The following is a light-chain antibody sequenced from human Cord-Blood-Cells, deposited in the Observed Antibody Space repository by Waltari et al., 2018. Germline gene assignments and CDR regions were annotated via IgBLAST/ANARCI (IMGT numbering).Light chain of an antibody. CDR1: SSDVGGYNI. CDR2: DVS. V-gene: IGLV2-14*03. Sequence: QSALTQPASVSGSPGQSITISCTGTSSDVGGYNIVSWYQQHPGKAPKPMIYDVSKRPSGVSNRFPGSKSGNTASLTISGLQAEDEADYYCSSYTSSSTWVFGGGTKLTVL. CDR3: SSYTSSSTWV. J-gene: IGLJ3*02.